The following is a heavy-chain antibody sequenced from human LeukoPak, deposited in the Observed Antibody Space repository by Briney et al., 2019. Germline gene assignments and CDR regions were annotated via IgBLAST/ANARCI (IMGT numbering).Heavy chain of an antibody. V-gene: IGHV3-23*01. CDR3: AKSDYDILTGYYVY. Sequence: PGGSLRLSCAASGFTFSSYWMTWVRQAPGKGLEWVSAISGSGGSTYYADSVKGRFTISGDNSKNTLYLQMNSLRAEDTAVYYCAKSDYDILTGYYVYWGQGPLVTVSS. CDR1: GFTFSSYW. J-gene: IGHJ4*02. D-gene: IGHD3-9*01. CDR2: ISGSGGST.